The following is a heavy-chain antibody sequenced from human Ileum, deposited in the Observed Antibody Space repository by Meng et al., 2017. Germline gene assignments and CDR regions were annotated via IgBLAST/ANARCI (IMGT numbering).Heavy chain of an antibody. CDR3: AKDTYYYDSSGYPTFDY. Sequence: EVQLLESGGGLVQPGGSLRLDCAASGFTFSSYAMSWVRQAPGKGLEWVSAISGSGGSTYYADSVKGRFTISRDNSKNTLYLQMNSLRAEDTAVYYCAKDTYYYDSSGYPTFDYWGQGTLVTVSS. V-gene: IGHV3-23*01. CDR1: GFTFSSYA. CDR2: ISGSGGST. J-gene: IGHJ4*02. D-gene: IGHD3-22*01.